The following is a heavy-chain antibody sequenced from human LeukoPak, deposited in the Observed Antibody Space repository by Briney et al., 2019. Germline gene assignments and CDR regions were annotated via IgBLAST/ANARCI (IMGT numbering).Heavy chain of an antibody. J-gene: IGHJ4*02. CDR3: ARDTSGWYKRFDY. CDR2: ISGSGSTI. V-gene: IGHV3-48*03. CDR1: GFTFSSYE. D-gene: IGHD6-19*01. Sequence: GGSLRLSCAASGFTFSSYEMNWVRQAPGKGLEWISYISGSGSTIYYADSVKGRFTISRDNAKNSLDLQMNSLRAEDTAVYYCARDTSGWYKRFDYWGQGTLVTVSS.